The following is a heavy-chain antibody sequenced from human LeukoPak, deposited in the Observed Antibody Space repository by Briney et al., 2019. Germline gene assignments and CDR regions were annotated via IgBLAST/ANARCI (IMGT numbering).Heavy chain of an antibody. Sequence: PGGSLRLSCAASGFTFSSYWMSWVRQAPGKGLEWVANIKQDGSEKYYVDSVKGRFTISRDNAKNSLYLQMNSLRVEDTAVYYCAKVGSRGHSGWVDYWGQGTLVTVSS. D-gene: IGHD6-19*01. CDR3: AKVGSRGHSGWVDY. CDR1: GFTFSSYW. CDR2: IKQDGSEK. V-gene: IGHV3-7*01. J-gene: IGHJ4*02.